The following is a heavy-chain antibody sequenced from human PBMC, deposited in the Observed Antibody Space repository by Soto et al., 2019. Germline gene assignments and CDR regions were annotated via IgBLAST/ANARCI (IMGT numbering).Heavy chain of an antibody. V-gene: IGHV4-59*01. CDR1: GASISNYY. J-gene: IGHJ4*02. CDR3: AQTTGWPGFDY. D-gene: IGHD6-19*01. Sequence: QMQLQESGPGLVKPSATMSPTCTASGASISNYYWNCIRQPPGKGLERIGHIYNGESTNYKPALKSRSNISVDTTTNQFSPRLGSVTAADTAVYYCAQTTGWPGFDYWGQGILVTVSS. CDR2: IYNGEST.